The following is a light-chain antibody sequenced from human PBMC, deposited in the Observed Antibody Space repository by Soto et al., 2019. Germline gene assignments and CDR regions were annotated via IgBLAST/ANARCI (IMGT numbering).Light chain of an antibody. CDR2: AAS. J-gene: IGKJ4*01. CDR1: QGISSY. CDR3: QQLNSYPPT. Sequence: IQLTQSPSSLSASVGDRVTITCRASQGISSYLVWYQQKPGKAPKLLIYAASTLQSGVPSRFSGSGSGTDFTLTISSLQPEDFATYYCQQLNSYPPTFGGGTKVEIK. V-gene: IGKV1-9*01.